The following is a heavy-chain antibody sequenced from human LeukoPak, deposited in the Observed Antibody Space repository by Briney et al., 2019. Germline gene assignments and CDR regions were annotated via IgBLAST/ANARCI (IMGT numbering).Heavy chain of an antibody. V-gene: IGHV4-34*01. Sequence: GSLRLSCAASGFTFSSYAMSWIRQPPGKGLEWIGEINHSGSTNYNPSLKGRVTISVDTSKNQFSLKLSSVTAADTAVYYCARGRLGRYSYGSYYFDYWGQGTLVTVSS. CDR2: INHSGST. D-gene: IGHD5-18*01. CDR3: ARGRLGRYSYGSYYFDY. J-gene: IGHJ4*02. CDR1: GFTFSSYA.